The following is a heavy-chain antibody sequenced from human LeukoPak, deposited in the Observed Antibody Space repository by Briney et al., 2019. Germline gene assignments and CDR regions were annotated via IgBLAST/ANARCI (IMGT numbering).Heavy chain of an antibody. D-gene: IGHD6-19*01. Sequence: GGSLRLSCAASGFPFSSYWMSWVRQAPGKGREWVANIKQDGSEKYYVDSVKGRFTISRDNAKNSLYLQMNSLRAEDTAVYYCARDSRYSSGWYEDYWGQGTLVTVSS. CDR2: IKQDGSEK. V-gene: IGHV3-7*03. CDR3: ARDSRYSSGWYEDY. CDR1: GFPFSSYW. J-gene: IGHJ4*02.